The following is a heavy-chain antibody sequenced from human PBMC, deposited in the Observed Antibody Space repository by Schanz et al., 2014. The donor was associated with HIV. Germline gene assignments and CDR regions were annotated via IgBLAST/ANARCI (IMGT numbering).Heavy chain of an antibody. CDR3: ARSPDWAGTDAFDI. Sequence: QVQLVESGGGVVQPGRSLRLSCAMSEFTFRTSIIHWVRQAPGKGLEWVALIWYDGSNRYYADSVKGRFTISRDNSKNTLYLQMNSLRAEDTAVYYCARSPDWAGTDAFDIWGQGTMVTVSS. J-gene: IGHJ3*02. CDR2: IWYDGSNR. V-gene: IGHV3-33*01. D-gene: IGHD6-19*01. CDR1: EFTFRTSI.